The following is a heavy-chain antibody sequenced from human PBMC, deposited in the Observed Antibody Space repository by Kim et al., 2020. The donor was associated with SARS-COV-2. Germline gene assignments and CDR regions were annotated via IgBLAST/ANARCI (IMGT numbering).Heavy chain of an antibody. D-gene: IGHD3-10*01. V-gene: IGHV3-23*05. J-gene: IGHJ4*02. CDR2: RSGTRT. Sequence: RSGTRTHYATPVKGRFTISRDNSRNSLYLQMNGLRAEDTAVYFCLAGFRGYWGQGTLVTVSS. CDR3: LAGFRGY.